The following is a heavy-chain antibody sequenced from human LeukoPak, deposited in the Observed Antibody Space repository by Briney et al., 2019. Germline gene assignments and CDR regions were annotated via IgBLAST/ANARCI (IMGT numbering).Heavy chain of an antibody. V-gene: IGHV4-59*01. CDR2: IYYSGST. Sequence: SETLSLTCTVSGGSLSSYYWSWIRQPPGKGLEWIGYIYYSGSTNYNPSLKSRVTISVDTSKNQFSLKLSSVTPADTAVYYCARGYSSGWGNWFDHWGQGTLVTVSS. D-gene: IGHD6-19*01. J-gene: IGHJ5*02. CDR1: GGSLSSYY. CDR3: ARGYSSGWGNWFDH.